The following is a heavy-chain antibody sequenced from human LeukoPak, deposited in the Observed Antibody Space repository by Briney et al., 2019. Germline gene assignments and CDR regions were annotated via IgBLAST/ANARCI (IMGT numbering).Heavy chain of an antibody. CDR1: GFTFSSNG. CDR3: ARKDNYGRYGFDV. D-gene: IGHD5-18*01. J-gene: IGHJ6*02. Sequence: GESLRLSCAASGFTFSSNGMYWVRQAPGKGPEWVAVIAFDGSNQNYADPVKGRFTISRDNSKNTAYLQMNSLRAEDTAVYYCARKDNYGRYGFDVWGQGTTVTVSS. V-gene: IGHV3-30*03. CDR2: IAFDGSNQ.